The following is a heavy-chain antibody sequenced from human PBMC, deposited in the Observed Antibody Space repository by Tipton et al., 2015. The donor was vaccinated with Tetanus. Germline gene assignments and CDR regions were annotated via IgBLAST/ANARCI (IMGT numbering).Heavy chain of an antibody. CDR2: INPSGST. D-gene: IGHD6-19*01. V-gene: IGHV4-34*01. CDR1: GGSFSGYY. J-gene: IGHJ6*02. CDR3: ARGSKGSTAWFPDHYGMDV. Sequence: TLSLTCAVCGGSFSGYYWTWIRQPPVKGLEWIGEINPSGSTNYNPSLKSRVTISVDASKNRVSLKLNSVTAADTAVYYCARGSKGSTAWFPDHYGMDVWGQGTTVTVSS.